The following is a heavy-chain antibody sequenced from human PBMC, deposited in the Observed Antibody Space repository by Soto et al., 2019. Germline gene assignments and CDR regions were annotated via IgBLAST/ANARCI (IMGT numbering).Heavy chain of an antibody. CDR1: GGSISSSSYY. CDR3: ACQFYDGGGYDAFDI. Sequence: SETLSLTCTVSGGSISSSSYYWGWIRQPPGKGLEWIGSIYYSGSTYYNPSLKSRVTISVDTSKNQFSLKLSSVTAADTAVYYCACQFYDGGGYDAFDIWGKGTMVTVAS. D-gene: IGHD3-22*01. V-gene: IGHV4-39*01. CDR2: IYYSGST. J-gene: IGHJ3*02.